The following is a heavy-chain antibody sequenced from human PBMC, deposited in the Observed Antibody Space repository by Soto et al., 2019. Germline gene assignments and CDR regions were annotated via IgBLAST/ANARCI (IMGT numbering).Heavy chain of an antibody. J-gene: IGHJ6*02. CDR1: GFTFSNAW. D-gene: IGHD6-13*01. V-gene: IGHV3-15*01. Sequence: LRLSCAASGFTFSNAWMSWVRQAPGKGLEWVGRIKSKTDGGTTDYAAPVKGRFTISRDDSKNTLYLQMNSLKTEDTAVYYCTTCPIAAAGTGEQYYYYYGIDVWGQGTTVTV. CDR2: IKSKTDGGTT. CDR3: TTCPIAAAGTGEQYYYYYGIDV.